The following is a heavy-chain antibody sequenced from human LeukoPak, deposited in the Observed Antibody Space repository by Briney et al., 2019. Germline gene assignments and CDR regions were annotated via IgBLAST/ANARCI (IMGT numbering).Heavy chain of an antibody. CDR1: GYTFTSYG. D-gene: IGHD3-9*01. V-gene: IGHV1-18*01. CDR3: ARVPDYDIVGEYYYYYYMDV. J-gene: IGHJ6*03. Sequence: ASVKVSCKASGYTFTSYGISWVRQAPGQGLEWMGWISAYNGNTNYAQKVQGRVTMTTDTSTSTAYMELSSLRSEDTAVYYCARVPDYDIVGEYYYYYYMDVWGKGTTVTVSS. CDR2: ISAYNGNT.